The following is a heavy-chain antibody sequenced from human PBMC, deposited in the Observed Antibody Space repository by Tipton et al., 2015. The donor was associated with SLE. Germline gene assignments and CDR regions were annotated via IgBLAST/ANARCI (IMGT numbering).Heavy chain of an antibody. CDR1: GGSISSGSYY. D-gene: IGHD2-21*01. Sequence: TLSLTCTVSGGSISSGSYYWSWIRQPAGKELEWIGLISNSGSTNFNPSLESRVTISENTSKNQVSLKLSSVTAADTAVYYCARGGLIPGYFDSWGQGTLVTVSS. CDR3: ARGGLIPGYFDS. J-gene: IGHJ4*02. CDR2: ISNSGST. V-gene: IGHV4-61*02.